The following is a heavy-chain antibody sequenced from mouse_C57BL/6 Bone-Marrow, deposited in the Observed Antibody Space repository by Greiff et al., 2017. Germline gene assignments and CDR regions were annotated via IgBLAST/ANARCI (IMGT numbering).Heavy chain of an antibody. Sequence: QVQLQQSGAELARPGASVKLSCKASGYTFTSYGISWVKQRTGQGLEWIGEIYPRSGNTYYNEKFKGKGTLTADKSSSTAYMELRSLTSEDSAVYFCARRGRSCAYWGQGTLVTVSA. J-gene: IGHJ3*01. V-gene: IGHV1-81*01. CDR2: IYPRSGNT. CDR1: GYTFTSYG. CDR3: ARRGRSCAY. D-gene: IGHD1-1*01.